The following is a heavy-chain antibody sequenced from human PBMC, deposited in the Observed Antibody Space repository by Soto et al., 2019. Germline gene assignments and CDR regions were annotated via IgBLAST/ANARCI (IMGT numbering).Heavy chain of an antibody. CDR3: ARYRTIDPLAFDI. J-gene: IGHJ3*02. Sequence: APVKGSRKTSGHAIPRDVGVWVRQKSGQGLEFLGWMNPSGANTGYTQKFKGRATFSWNTPTTTAYMELAGLTSEDTAFYYCARYRTIDPLAFDIWGQGTMVTVSS. CDR1: GHAIPRDV. CDR2: MNPSGANT. D-gene: IGHD3-16*02. V-gene: IGHV1-8*01.